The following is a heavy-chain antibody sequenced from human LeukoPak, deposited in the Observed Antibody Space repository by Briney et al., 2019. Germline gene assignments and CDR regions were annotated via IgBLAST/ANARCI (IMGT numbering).Heavy chain of an antibody. D-gene: IGHD6-6*01. V-gene: IGHV4-59*01. CDR3: ATGRAAPNY. J-gene: IGHJ4*02. Sequence: PSETLSLTCTVSGGSISSYYWSWIRQPPGKGLEWIGYFYYSGSTNYNPSLKSRVTISVDTSKNQFSLKLSSVTAADTAVYYCATGRAAPNYWGQGTLVTVSS. CDR1: GGSISSYY. CDR2: FYYSGST.